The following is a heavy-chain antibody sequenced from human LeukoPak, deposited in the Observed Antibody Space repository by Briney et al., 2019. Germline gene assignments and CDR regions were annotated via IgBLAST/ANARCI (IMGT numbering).Heavy chain of an antibody. CDR1: GYTFTSYG. J-gene: IGHJ3*02. CDR3: ARDNSGSESYHYAFDI. CDR2: ISAYNGNT. V-gene: IGHV1-18*01. D-gene: IGHD1-26*01. Sequence: ASVKVSCKASGYTFTSYGISWVRQAPGQGLEWMGWISAYNGNTNYAQKLQGRVTMTTDTSTSTAYMELRSLRSDDTAVYYCARDNSGSESYHYAFDIWGQGTMVTVSS.